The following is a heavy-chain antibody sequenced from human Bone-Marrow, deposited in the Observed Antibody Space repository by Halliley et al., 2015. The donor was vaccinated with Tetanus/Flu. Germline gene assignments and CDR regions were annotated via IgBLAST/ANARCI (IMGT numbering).Heavy chain of an antibody. CDR3: ARAAWNEPPPDY. Sequence: WVSYISPSSGFTDYTDSVKGRFTISRDNSRNSLYLQMDRLRVEDTAIYYCARAAWNEPPPDYWGLGTLVTVSS. V-gene: IGHV3-11*05. J-gene: IGHJ4*02. D-gene: IGHD1-1*01. CDR2: ISPSSGFT.